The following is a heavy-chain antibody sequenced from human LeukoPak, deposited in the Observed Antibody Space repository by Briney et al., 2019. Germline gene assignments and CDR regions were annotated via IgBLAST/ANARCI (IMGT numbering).Heavy chain of an antibody. CDR2: ISNSGGTT. CDR1: GFTFSSYA. J-gene: IGHJ4*02. V-gene: IGHV3-23*01. D-gene: IGHD1-1*01. Sequence: GGSLRLSCAASGFTFSSYAMSWVRQAPGKGLEWVSTISNSGGTTYYADSVKGRFTISRDDSENTLYLQMNSLRAEDTAVYYCANTGSYSLYWGQGTLVTVSS. CDR3: ANTGSYSLY.